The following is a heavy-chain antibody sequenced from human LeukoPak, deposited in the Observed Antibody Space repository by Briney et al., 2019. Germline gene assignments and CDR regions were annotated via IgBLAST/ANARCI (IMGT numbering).Heavy chain of an antibody. Sequence: GGSLRLSCAASGFTFSRSSMHWVRQAPGKGLEYVSAISSNGDSTYYANSVKDRFTISRDNSKNTLYLQMGSLRAEDVAVYYCARVGPATAFDYWGQGTLVTVSS. CDR2: ISSNGDST. D-gene: IGHD2-2*01. CDR1: GFTFSRSS. V-gene: IGHV3-64*01. CDR3: ARVGPATAFDY. J-gene: IGHJ4*02.